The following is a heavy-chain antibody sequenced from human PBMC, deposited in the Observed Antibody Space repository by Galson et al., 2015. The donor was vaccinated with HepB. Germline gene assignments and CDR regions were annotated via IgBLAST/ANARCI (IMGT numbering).Heavy chain of an antibody. V-gene: IGHV1-69*13. CDR2: IIPIFGTA. J-gene: IGHJ4*02. CDR1: GGTFSSYA. Sequence: SVKVSCKASGGTFSSYAISWVRQAPGQGLEWMGGIIPIFGTANYAQKFQGRVTITADESTSTAYMELSSLRSEDTAVYYCARDLVSHVYYLDYWGQGTLVTVSS. D-gene: IGHD6-6*01. CDR3: ARDLVSHVYYLDY.